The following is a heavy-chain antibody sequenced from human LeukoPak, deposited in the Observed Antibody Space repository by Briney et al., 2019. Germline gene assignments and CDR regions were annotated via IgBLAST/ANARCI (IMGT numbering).Heavy chain of an antibody. CDR1: GYTFTSYG. Sequence: SVKVSCKASGYTFTSYGISWVRQAPGQGLEWMGWISAYNGNTNYAQKLQGRVTMTTDTSTSTAYMELGSLRSDDTAVYYCARDLPPNRYSSGTPDYWGQGTLVTVSS. V-gene: IGHV1-18*01. D-gene: IGHD6-19*01. CDR3: ARDLPPNRYSSGTPDY. J-gene: IGHJ4*02. CDR2: ISAYNGNT.